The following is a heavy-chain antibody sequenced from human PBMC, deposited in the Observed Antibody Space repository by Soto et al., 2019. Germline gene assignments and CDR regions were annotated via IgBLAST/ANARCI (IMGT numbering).Heavy chain of an antibody. CDR2: INPSGDST. Sequence: VGSLRLSCVASGFTFSRHGLSWVRQAPGKGLEWVSTINPSGDSTFYADSVKGRFTISRDNSKNTVYLQMNSLSVGDTAVYLCAKVDVSTAGSFDYWSQGALVTVSS. V-gene: IGHV3-23*01. J-gene: IGHJ4*02. D-gene: IGHD6-13*01. CDR1: GFTFSRHG. CDR3: AKVDVSTAGSFDY.